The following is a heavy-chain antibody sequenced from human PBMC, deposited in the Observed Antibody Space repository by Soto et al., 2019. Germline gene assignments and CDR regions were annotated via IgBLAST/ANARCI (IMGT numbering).Heavy chain of an antibody. V-gene: IGHV4-31*03. Sequence: TSETLSLTCTVSGGSISSGNYYWSWIRQHPGKGLEWIGYIYYSGSTYYNPSLKSRVTISVDTSKNQFSLKLSSVTAADTAVYYRARTSYDSSGTAADPWGQGTLVTVSS. CDR1: GGSISSGNYY. D-gene: IGHD3-22*01. J-gene: IGHJ5*02. CDR3: ARTSYDSSGTAADP. CDR2: IYYSGST.